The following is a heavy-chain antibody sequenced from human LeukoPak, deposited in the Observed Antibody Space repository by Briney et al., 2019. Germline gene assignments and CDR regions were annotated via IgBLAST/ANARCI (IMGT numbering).Heavy chain of an antibody. CDR2: IYTSGST. J-gene: IGHJ6*03. CDR1: GGSISSGSYY. V-gene: IGHV4-61*02. Sequence: SETLSLTCTVSGGSISSGSYYWSWIRQPAGKGLEWIGRIYTSGSTNYNPSLKSRVTISVDTSKNQFSLKLSSVTAADTAVYYCARVDRYYYYMDVWGKGTTVTVSS. CDR3: ARVDRYYYYMDV.